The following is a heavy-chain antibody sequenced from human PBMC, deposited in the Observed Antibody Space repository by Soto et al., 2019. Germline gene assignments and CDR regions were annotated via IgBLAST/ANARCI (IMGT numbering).Heavy chain of an antibody. D-gene: IGHD4-17*01. V-gene: IGHV3-23*01. CDR2: ISGSGVST. CDR1: GFTFNSYA. J-gene: IGHJ4*02. Sequence: GGSLRLSCAASGFTFNSYAMSWVRQAPGKGLEWVSSISGSGVSTYSADSVKGRFIISRDNSKDTLYLQMNSLRAEDTAVYYCAKVRQMTTVTLYFDYWGQGTLVTVSS. CDR3: AKVRQMTTVTLYFDY.